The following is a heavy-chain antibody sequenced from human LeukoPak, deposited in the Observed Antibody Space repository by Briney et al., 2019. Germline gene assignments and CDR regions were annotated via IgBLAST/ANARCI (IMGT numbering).Heavy chain of an antibody. V-gene: IGHV3-23*01. J-gene: IGHJ5*02. Sequence: PGGSLRLSCAASGFTFNTYAMSWVRQAPGKGLEWVSGISASGGSTYYADSVKGRFTISRDNSKNTLYLQMNSLRAEDTAVYYCARGDYDILTPYPNWFDPWRQGTLVTVSS. CDR3: ARGDYDILTPYPNWFDP. D-gene: IGHD3-9*01. CDR2: ISASGGST. CDR1: GFTFNTYA.